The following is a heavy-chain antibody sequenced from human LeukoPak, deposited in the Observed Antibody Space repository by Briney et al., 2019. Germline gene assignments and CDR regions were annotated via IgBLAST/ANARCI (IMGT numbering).Heavy chain of an antibody. CDR2: IIPIFGTA. Sequence: SVKVSCKASGGTFISYAISWVRQAPGQGLEWMGGIIPIFGTANYAQKFQGRVTITADESTSTAYMELSSLRSEDTAVYYCANTPLVYYYDSSGYYPLPEQAYYFDYWGQGTLVTVS. CDR1: GGTFISYA. J-gene: IGHJ4*02. D-gene: IGHD3-22*01. CDR3: ANTPLVYYYDSSGYYPLPEQAYYFDY. V-gene: IGHV1-69*13.